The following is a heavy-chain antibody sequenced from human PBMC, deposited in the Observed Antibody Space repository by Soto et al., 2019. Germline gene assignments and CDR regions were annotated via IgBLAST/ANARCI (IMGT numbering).Heavy chain of an antibody. J-gene: IGHJ4*02. CDR2: INHSGST. CDR3: AAVDTAMALAY. Sequence: SETLSLTCAVYGGSFSGYYWSWIRQPPGKGLEWIGEINHSGSTNYNPSLKSRATISVDTSKNQFSLKLSSVTAADTAVYYCAAVDTAMALAYWGQGTLVTVSS. D-gene: IGHD5-18*01. CDR1: GGSFSGYY. V-gene: IGHV4-34*01.